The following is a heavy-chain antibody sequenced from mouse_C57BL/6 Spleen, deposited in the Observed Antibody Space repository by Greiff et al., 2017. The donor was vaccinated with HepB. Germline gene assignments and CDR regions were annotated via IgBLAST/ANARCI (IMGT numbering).Heavy chain of an antibody. J-gene: IGHJ4*01. CDR1: GFTFSDYG. Sequence: DVKLVESGGGLVKPGGSLKLSCAASGFTFSDYGMHWVRQAPEKGLEWVAYISSGSSTIYYADTVKGRFTISRDNAKNTLFLQMTSLRSEDTAMYYCAISSGYAMDYWGQGTSVTVSS. CDR2: ISSGSSTI. D-gene: IGHD3-2*02. CDR3: AISSGYAMDY. V-gene: IGHV5-17*01.